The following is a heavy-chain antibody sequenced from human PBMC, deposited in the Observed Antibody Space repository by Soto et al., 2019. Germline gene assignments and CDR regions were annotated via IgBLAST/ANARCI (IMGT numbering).Heavy chain of an antibody. Sequence: SETLSLTCAVYGGSFSGYYWSWIRQPPGKGLEWIGENNHSGSTNYNPSLKSLVTISVDTSKNQFSLKLSSVTAADTAVYYCARGGPIVVVVPAAMRYYYYYMDVWGKGTTVTVSS. CDR3: ARGGPIVVVVPAAMRYYYYYMDV. CDR1: GGSFSGYY. CDR2: NNHSGST. J-gene: IGHJ6*03. V-gene: IGHV4-34*01. D-gene: IGHD2-2*01.